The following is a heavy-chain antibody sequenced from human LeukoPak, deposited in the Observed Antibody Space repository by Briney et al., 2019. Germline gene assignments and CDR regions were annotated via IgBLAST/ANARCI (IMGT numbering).Heavy chain of an antibody. CDR2: ISHDGTNK. D-gene: IGHD5/OR15-5a*01. CDR1: GFTFRNYG. CDR3: VKDVSVSY. J-gene: IGHJ4*02. V-gene: IGHV3-30*18. Sequence: GGSLRLSCVGSGFTFRNYGMHWVRQAPGKGLEWVAVISHDGTNKNYAESVKGRFTISRDDSKNTLHLEMNGLTVEDTGVYYCVKDVSVSYWGQGTLVTVSS.